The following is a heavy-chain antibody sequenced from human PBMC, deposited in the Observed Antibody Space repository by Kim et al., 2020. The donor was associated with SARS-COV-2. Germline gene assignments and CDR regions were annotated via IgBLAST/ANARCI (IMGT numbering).Heavy chain of an antibody. V-gene: IGHV3-23*01. CDR1: GFTFSSYA. CDR3: AKGRYFDWLLCHFQH. D-gene: IGHD3-9*01. Sequence: GGSLRLSCAASGFTFSSYAMSWVRQAPGKGLEWVSAISGSGGSTYYADSVKGRFTISRDNSKNTLYLQMNSLRVEDTAVYYCAKGRYFDWLLCHFQHWGQGTLVTVSS. CDR2: ISGSGGST. J-gene: IGHJ1*01.